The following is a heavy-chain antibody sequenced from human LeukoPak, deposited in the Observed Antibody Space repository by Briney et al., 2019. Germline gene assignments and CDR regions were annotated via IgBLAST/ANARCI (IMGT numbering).Heavy chain of an antibody. CDR3: AAKVELRSNGPYFNT. Sequence: GGSLRLSYSPSGSTVSSKYMSWVRQAPGKGLEWVSVIYSGGDTFYADSVKGRFTICRDNSKNTLYLQMNSLRAEDTAVYYCAAKVELRSNGPYFNTWGQGTLVTVSS. CDR1: GSTVSSKY. CDR2: IYSGGDT. J-gene: IGHJ5*02. V-gene: IGHV3-53*01. D-gene: IGHD3-10*01.